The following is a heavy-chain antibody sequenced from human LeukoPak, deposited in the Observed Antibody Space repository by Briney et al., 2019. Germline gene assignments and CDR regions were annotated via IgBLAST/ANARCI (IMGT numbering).Heavy chain of an antibody. J-gene: IGHJ4*02. V-gene: IGHV1-69*04. CDR3: AREATVPLGY. Sequence: SVKVSCKGSGGTFSSYTISWVRQAPGQGLEWMGRIIPILGIANYAQKFQGRVTITADKSTSTAYMEMSSLRTEDTAVYYCAREATVPLGYWGQGTLVTVSS. CDR2: IIPILGIA. CDR1: GGTFSSYT. D-gene: IGHD4-11*01.